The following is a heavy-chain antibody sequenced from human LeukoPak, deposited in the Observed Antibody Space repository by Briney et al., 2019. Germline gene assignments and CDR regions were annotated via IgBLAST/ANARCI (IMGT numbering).Heavy chain of an antibody. Sequence: GGSLRLSCTASGFTFGDYAMSWFRQAPGKGLEWVGFIRSKAYGGTTEYAASVKGRFTISRDDSKSIAYLQMNSLKTEDTAVYYRTTGHYYDSSGYYYDAFDIWGQGTMVTVSS. CDR3: TTGHYYDSSGYYYDAFDI. D-gene: IGHD3-22*01. CDR1: GFTFGDYA. V-gene: IGHV3-49*03. J-gene: IGHJ3*02. CDR2: IRSKAYGGTT.